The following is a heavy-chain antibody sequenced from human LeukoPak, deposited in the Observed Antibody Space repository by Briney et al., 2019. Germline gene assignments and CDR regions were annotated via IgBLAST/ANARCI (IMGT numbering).Heavy chain of an antibody. CDR1: GGSIRSNY. CDR2: TYYSGST. V-gene: IGHV4-59*01. CDR3: ARTYYGSGSLYYYYYYMDV. J-gene: IGHJ6*03. Sequence: SETLSLTCTVSGGSIRSNYWSWIRQPPGKGLEWIGYTYYSGSTNYNPSLKSRVRISVDTSKNQFSLKLSSVTAADTDVYYCARTYYGSGSLYYYYYYMDVWGKGTTVTISS. D-gene: IGHD3-10*01.